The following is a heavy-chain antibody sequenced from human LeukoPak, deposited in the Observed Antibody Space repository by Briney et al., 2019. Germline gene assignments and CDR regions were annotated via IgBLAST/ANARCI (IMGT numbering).Heavy chain of an antibody. CDR3: ARDRGFMVRGSMRGYDDYYYYMDF. V-gene: IGHV4-61*02. Sequence: PSETLSLTCTVSGPSISRNSYYWRWLRQPAGKGLEWIGRIYTTGSTNYNPSLQSRVTISVDTSKNQFCLKLSSVTAADTAVYYCARDRGFMVRGSMRGYDDYYYYMDFGGKGTTVTISS. CDR2: IYTTGST. D-gene: IGHD3-10*01. CDR1: GPSISRNSYY. J-gene: IGHJ6*03.